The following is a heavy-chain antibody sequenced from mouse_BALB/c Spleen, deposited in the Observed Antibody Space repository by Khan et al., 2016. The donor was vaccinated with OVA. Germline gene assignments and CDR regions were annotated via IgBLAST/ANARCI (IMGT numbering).Heavy chain of an antibody. V-gene: IGHV1-7*01. CDR2: INPTSGYT. CDR3: TRDRIDY. Sequence: QVQLKQSGAELAKPGASVKMSCKASGYTFTTYWMHWVKQRPGQGLEWIGYINPTSGYTDYNDKFQDRATLSADKSSSTAYMQLNSLTSEDSAVYYCTRDRIDYWGKGTTLTVSS. J-gene: IGHJ2*01. CDR1: GYTFTTYW.